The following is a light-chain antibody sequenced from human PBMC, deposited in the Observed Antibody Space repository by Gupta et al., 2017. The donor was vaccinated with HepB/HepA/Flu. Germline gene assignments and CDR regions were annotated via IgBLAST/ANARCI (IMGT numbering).Light chain of an antibody. Sequence: SALTQPASVSGTPGQSITISCTGTNRDVGNYNFVSWYQHHPCKAPKVIIYEVSKWPSGVSNRFSGSKSGNTASLTISGRQQEDEGDYYCCADAWGRTFAFGTGTKVTVL. CDR1: NRDVGNYNF. V-gene: IGLV2-23*02. CDR3: CADAWGRTFA. J-gene: IGLJ1*01. CDR2: EVS.